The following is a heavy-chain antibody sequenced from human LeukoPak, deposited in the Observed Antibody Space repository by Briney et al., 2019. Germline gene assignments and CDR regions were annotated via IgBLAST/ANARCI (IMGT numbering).Heavy chain of an antibody. CDR2: INHSGST. CDR3: ARGQYDYVWGSYPSRAFDI. Sequence: RPSETLSLTCTVSGGSISSYYWSWIRQPPGKGLEWIGEINHSGSTNYNPSLKSRVTISVDTSKNQFSLKLSSVTAADTAVYYCARGQYDYVWGSYPSRAFDIWGQGTMVTVSS. V-gene: IGHV4-34*01. CDR1: GGSISSYY. J-gene: IGHJ3*02. D-gene: IGHD3-16*02.